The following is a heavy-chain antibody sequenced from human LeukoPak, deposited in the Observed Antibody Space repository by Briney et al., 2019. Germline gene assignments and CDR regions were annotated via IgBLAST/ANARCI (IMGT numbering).Heavy chain of an antibody. CDR1: GYSISSGYY. J-gene: IGHJ4*02. V-gene: IGHV4-38-2*02. Sequence: PSETLSLTCTVSGYSISSGYYWGWIRPPPGKGLEWIGSIYHSGSTYYNPSLKSRVTISVDTSKNQFSLKLSSVTAADTAVYYCARAQARIAAAEFLFDYWGQGTLVTVSS. D-gene: IGHD6-13*01. CDR2: IYHSGST. CDR3: ARAQARIAAAEFLFDY.